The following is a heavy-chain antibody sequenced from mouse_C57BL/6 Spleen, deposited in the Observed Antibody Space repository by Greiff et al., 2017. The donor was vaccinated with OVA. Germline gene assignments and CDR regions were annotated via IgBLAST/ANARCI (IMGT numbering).Heavy chain of an antibody. J-gene: IGHJ4*01. CDR2: ISYDGSN. CDR1: GYSITSGYY. CDR3: AREGIYYGNYAAMDY. V-gene: IGHV3-6*01. Sequence: EVQLVESGPGLVKPSQSLSLTCSVTGYSITSGYYWNWIRQFPGNKLEWMGYISYDGSNNYNPSLKNRISITRDTSKNQFFLKLNSVTTEDTATYYCAREGIYYGNYAAMDYWGQGTSVTVSS. D-gene: IGHD2-1*01.